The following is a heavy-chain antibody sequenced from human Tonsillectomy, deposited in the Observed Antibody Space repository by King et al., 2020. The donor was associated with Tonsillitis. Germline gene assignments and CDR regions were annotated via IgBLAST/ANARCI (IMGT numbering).Heavy chain of an antibody. D-gene: IGHD3-22*01. CDR3: ARGRDYYDSSGRSNWFDP. Sequence: QLPESGPGLVKPSETLSLTCTVSGGSISSSSYYWGWIRQPPGKGLEWIGSIYYSGSTYYNPSLKSRVTISVDTSKNQFSLKLSSVTAADTAVYYCARGRDYYDSSGRSNWFDPWGQGTLVTVSS. CDR1: GGSISSSSYY. V-gene: IGHV4-39*01. CDR2: IYYSGST. J-gene: IGHJ5*02.